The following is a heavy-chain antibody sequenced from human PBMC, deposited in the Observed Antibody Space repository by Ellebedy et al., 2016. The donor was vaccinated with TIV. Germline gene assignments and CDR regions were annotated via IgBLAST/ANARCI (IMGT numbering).Heavy chain of an antibody. J-gene: IGHJ4*01. V-gene: IGHV4-38-2*02. CDR3: VRSSDNRGYYHDY. Sequence: SGTLSLTXSVSGYSSGYYWGWIRQPPGKGLEWIGSIYYTGSTYYNPSLNSRVTISGDTSKKQLSLRLSLVTAADTAVYYCVRSSDNRGYYHDYWGHGTLVTVSS. CDR2: IYYTGST. D-gene: IGHD3-22*01. CDR1: GYSSGYY.